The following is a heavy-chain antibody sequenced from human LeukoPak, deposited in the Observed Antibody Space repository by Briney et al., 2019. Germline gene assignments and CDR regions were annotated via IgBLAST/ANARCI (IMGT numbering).Heavy chain of an antibody. CDR3: ARGEGGWYHFDY. Sequence: ASVKVSCKVSGYTFTGYYMHWVRQAPGQGLEWMGWINPNRGGTNYAQKFQGRVTMTRDTSISTAYMELSRLRSDDTAVYYCARGEGGWYHFDYWGQGTLVTVSS. J-gene: IGHJ4*02. CDR1: GYTFTGYY. D-gene: IGHD6-19*01. V-gene: IGHV1-2*02. CDR2: INPNRGGT.